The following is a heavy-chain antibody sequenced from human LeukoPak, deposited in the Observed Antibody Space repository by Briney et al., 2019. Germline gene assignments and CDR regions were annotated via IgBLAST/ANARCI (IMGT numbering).Heavy chain of an antibody. J-gene: IGHJ3*02. CDR3: ARERYSSGWYGQGAFDI. CDR2: IYYSGST. V-gene: IGHV4-59*12. Sequence: SETLSLTCTVSGGSISSYYWSWIRQPPGKGLEWIGYIYYSGSTNYNPSLKSRVTISVDTSKNQFSLKLSSVTAADTAVCYCARERYSSGWYGQGAFDIWGQGTMVTVSS. D-gene: IGHD6-19*01. CDR1: GGSISSYY.